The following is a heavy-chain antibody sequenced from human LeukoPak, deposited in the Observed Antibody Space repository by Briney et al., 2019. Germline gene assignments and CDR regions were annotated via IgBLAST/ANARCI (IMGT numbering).Heavy chain of an antibody. J-gene: IGHJ2*01. V-gene: IGHV4-39*05. CDR1: GGSLSSYSYY. CDR2: IYYSGST. D-gene: IGHD3-16*01. CDR3: GYYAF. Sequence: NPSETPAPTPTSPGGSLSSYSYYWGWIRPPPGKGLEWIGTIYYSGSTYYNPSLKSRVTISVDTSNNQFSLNLSSVTAADTAVYYCGYYAFWGRGTLVTVSS.